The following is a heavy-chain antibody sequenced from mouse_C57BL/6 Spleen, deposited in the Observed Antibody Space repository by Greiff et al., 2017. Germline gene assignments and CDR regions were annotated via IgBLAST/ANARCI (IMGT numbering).Heavy chain of an antibody. J-gene: IGHJ4*01. Sequence: QVQLQQSGPELVKPGASVKISCKASGYAFSSSWMNWVKQRPGKGLEWIGRIYPGDGDTKYNGKFKGKATLTADKSSSTAYMQLSSLTSEDSAVYFCARGSTYDYDGYYAMDYWGQGTSVTVSS. CDR3: ARGSTYDYDGYYAMDY. CDR2: IYPGDGDT. V-gene: IGHV1-82*01. CDR1: GYAFSSSW. D-gene: IGHD2-4*01.